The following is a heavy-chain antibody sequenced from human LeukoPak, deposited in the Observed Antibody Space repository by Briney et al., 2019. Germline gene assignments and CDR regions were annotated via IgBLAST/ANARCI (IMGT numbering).Heavy chain of an antibody. D-gene: IGHD4-17*01. V-gene: IGHV3-30*02. CDR3: AKGPIHLHNYGDYLDY. J-gene: IGHJ4*02. Sequence: PGGSLRLSCAASGFTFSSYGMHWVRQALGKGLEWVAFIRYDGSNKYYADSVKGRFTISRDNSKNTLYLQMNSLRAEDTAIYYCAKGPIHLHNYGDYLDYWGQGTLVTVSS. CDR2: IRYDGSNK. CDR1: GFTFSSYG.